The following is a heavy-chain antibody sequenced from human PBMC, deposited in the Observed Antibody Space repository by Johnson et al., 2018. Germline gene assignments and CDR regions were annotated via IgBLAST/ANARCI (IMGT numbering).Heavy chain of an antibody. Sequence: QVQLQQWVAGLLKPSETLSLTCAVYGGSFSGYYWSWIRQPPRTGLEWIGEINHSGSTNYNPSLKSRVTISVDTSKHQFSLKLRSVTAADTAVYYCARGPRDGTLGAFDSWGQGTMVTVSS. CDR2: INHSGST. CDR1: GGSFSGYY. CDR3: ARGPRDGTLGAFDS. J-gene: IGHJ3*02. D-gene: IGHD3/OR15-3a*01. V-gene: IGHV4-34*01.